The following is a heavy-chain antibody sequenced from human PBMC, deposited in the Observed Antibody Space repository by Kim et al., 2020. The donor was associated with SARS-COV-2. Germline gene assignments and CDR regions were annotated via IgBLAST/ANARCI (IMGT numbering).Heavy chain of an antibody. D-gene: IGHD3-10*01. Sequence: ASVKVSCKASGYTFTNYGLSWVRQAPGQGLVWMGWISAYNGDTKYAQKFQGRLTMTTDTSTNTAYMELRSLRSDDTAVYYCARVRGVLDAFDIWGQGTMV. J-gene: IGHJ3*02. CDR3: ARVRGVLDAFDI. V-gene: IGHV1-18*01. CDR1: GYTFTNYG. CDR2: ISAYNGDT.